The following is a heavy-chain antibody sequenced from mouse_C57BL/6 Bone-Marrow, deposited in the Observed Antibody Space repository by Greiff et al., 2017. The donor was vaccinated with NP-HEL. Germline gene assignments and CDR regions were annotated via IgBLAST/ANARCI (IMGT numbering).Heavy chain of an antibody. CDR3: ARRYGSSPYYFDY. CDR1: GYTFTSYG. D-gene: IGHD1-1*01. Sequence: VKLQESGAELARPGASVKLSCKASGYTFTSYGISWVKQRTGQGLEWIGEIYPRSGNTYYNEKFKGKATLTADKSSSTAYMELRSLTSEDSAVYFCARRYGSSPYYFDYWGQGTTLTVSS. CDR2: IYPRSGNT. V-gene: IGHV1-81*01. J-gene: IGHJ2*01.